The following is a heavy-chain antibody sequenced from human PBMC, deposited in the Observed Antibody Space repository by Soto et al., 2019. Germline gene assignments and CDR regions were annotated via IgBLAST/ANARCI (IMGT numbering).Heavy chain of an antibody. CDR2: IYYSGST. V-gene: IGHV4-30-4*01. D-gene: IGHD2-21*01. J-gene: IGHJ4*02. Sequence: LSLTCTVSGGSISSGDNYRSWIRQTPGKGLEWIGNIYYSGSTYYNPALKSRVSISVDTSRDQFSLKLSSVTAADTAVYYCARGPVVVVSAPYHFDYWGQGTRVTVSS. CDR3: ARGPVVVVSAPYHFDY. CDR1: GGSISSGDNY.